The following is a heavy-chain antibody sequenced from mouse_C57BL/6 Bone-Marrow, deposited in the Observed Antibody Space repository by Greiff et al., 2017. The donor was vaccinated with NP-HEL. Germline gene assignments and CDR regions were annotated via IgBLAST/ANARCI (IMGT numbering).Heavy chain of an antibody. CDR3: ARGDYGSRRFEYAMDY. J-gene: IGHJ4*01. V-gene: IGHV1-80*01. CDR2: IYPGDGDT. D-gene: IGHD1-1*01. CDR1: GYAFSSDW. Sequence: QVQLKQSGAELVKPGASVKISCKASGYAFSSDWMNWVKERPGKGLEWIGQIYPGDGDTKYNGKFKGKATLTADTSSSTAYMQVSRLTSEDTAVYFCARGDYGSRRFEYAMDYWGQGTSVTVSS.